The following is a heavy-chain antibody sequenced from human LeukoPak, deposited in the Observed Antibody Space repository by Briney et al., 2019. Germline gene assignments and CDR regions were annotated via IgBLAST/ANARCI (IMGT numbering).Heavy chain of an antibody. CDR1: GFTFSSYA. Sequence: GGSLRLSCAASGFTFSSYAMSWVRQAPGKGLEWVSGINWNGGSTGYADSVKGRFTISRDNAKNSLYLQMNSLRAEDTALYYCARGFGRSFVDYWGQGTLVTVSS. V-gene: IGHV3-20*04. D-gene: IGHD3-3*02. J-gene: IGHJ4*02. CDR2: INWNGGST. CDR3: ARGFGRSFVDY.